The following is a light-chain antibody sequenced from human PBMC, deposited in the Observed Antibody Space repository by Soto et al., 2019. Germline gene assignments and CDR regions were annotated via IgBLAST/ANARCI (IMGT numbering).Light chain of an antibody. CDR3: QQLNSYPLT. CDR2: AAS. Sequence: DIQLTQSPSFLSASVGDRVSITCRASQGISSYLAWYQQKPGKAPKLLIYAASTLQSVVPSRFSGSGSGTEFTLTISSLQPEYFPSYYCQQLNSYPLTFGGGTKLDI. CDR1: QGISSY. J-gene: IGKJ4*01. V-gene: IGKV1-9*01.